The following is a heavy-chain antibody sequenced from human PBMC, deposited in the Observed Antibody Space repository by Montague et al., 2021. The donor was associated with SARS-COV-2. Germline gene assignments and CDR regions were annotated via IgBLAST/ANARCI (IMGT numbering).Heavy chain of an antibody. D-gene: IGHD2-21*02. J-gene: IGHJ6*02. CDR1: GFTFSSYA. V-gene: IGHV3-30-3*01. CDR2: ISYDGSNK. CDR3: ARELTYYGMDV. Sequence: SLRLSCAAPGFTFSSYAMHWVRQVPGKGLEWVAVISYDGSNKYYADSVKGRFTISRDNSKNTLYLQMNSLRAEDTAVYYCARELTYYGMDVWGQGTTVTVSS.